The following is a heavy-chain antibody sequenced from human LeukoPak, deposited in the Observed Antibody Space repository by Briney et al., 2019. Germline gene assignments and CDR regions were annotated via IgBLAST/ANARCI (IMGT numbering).Heavy chain of an antibody. D-gene: IGHD3-9*01. J-gene: IGHJ5*02. CDR2: INHSGST. Sequence: PSETLSLTCAVYGGSFSGYYWSWIRQPPGKGLEWIGEINHSGSTNYNPSLKSRVTISVDTSENQFSLKLSSVTAADTAVYYCARHQPGMDYDILTGYPRVWFDPWGQGTLVTVSS. CDR3: ARHQPGMDYDILTGYPRVWFDP. CDR1: GGSFSGYY. V-gene: IGHV4-34*01.